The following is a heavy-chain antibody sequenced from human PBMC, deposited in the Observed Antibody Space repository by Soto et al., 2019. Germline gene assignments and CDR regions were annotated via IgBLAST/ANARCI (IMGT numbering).Heavy chain of an antibody. V-gene: IGHV3-33*01. CDR3: ARDREAAGTYYYGMDV. CDR2: IWYDGSNK. CDR1: GFTFSSYG. D-gene: IGHD6-13*01. Sequence: QVQLVESGGGVVQPGRSLRLSCAASGFTFSSYGMHWVRQAPGKGLEWVAVIWYDGSNKYYADSVKGRFTISRDNSKNTLYLHMNSLRAEDTAVYYCARDREAAGTYYYGMDVWGQGTTVTVSS. J-gene: IGHJ6*02.